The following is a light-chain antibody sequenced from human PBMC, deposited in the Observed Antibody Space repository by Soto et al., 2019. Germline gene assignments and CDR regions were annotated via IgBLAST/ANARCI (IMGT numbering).Light chain of an antibody. CDR1: QSVSSSY. J-gene: IGKJ2*03. CDR2: GAS. V-gene: IGKV3-20*01. Sequence: EIVLTQSPGTLSLSPGERATLSCRASQSVSSSYLAWYQQKPGQAPRLLIYGASNRATGIPDRFSGSRSGTDFTLTISRLEPEDFAVYYCQQYGISPYSFGQGTKLEIK. CDR3: QQYGISPYS.